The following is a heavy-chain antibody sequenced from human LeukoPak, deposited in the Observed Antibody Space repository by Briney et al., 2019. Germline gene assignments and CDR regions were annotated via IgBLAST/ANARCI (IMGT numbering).Heavy chain of an antibody. V-gene: IGHV5-51*01. CDR1: GYRFSTSW. D-gene: IGHD1-1*01. CDR3: ATVGTTGTRWFDP. Sequence: GESLKISCRGSGYRFSTSWIAWVRQMPGKGLEWMGIIFPLDSDTRYSPSLQGQVTISVDKSISTAYLQWSSLKTSDTAIYYCATVGTTGTRWFDPWGQGTLVTVSS. J-gene: IGHJ5*02. CDR2: IFPLDSDT.